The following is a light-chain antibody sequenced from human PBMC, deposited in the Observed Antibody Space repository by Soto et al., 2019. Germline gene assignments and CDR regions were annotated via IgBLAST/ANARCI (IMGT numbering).Light chain of an antibody. CDR3: QQYYSSPIT. CDR2: WAS. CDR1: QSVLYSSNNKNY. J-gene: IGKJ5*01. Sequence: DIVMTQSPDSLAVSLGERATINCKSSQSVLYSSNNKNYLAWYQQKPGQPPKLLIYWASTRESGVPDRFGGSGSGTEFTLTISSLQAEDVAAYYCQQYYSSPITFGQGTRLEIK. V-gene: IGKV4-1*01.